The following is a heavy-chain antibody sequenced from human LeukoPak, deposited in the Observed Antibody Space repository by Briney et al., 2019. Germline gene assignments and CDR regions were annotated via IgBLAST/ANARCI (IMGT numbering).Heavy chain of an antibody. D-gene: IGHD3-9*01. CDR1: GFTFSTYS. J-gene: IGHJ4*02. Sequence: GGSLRLSCAASGFTFSTYSMNWVRQAPGKGLEWVSSISSSSYIYYADSVKGRFTISRDNAKNSLYPQMDSLTAEDTAVYYCARFYDLLTGSTFDYWGQGTLVTVSS. CDR2: ISSSSYI. V-gene: IGHV3-21*01. CDR3: ARFYDLLTGSTFDY.